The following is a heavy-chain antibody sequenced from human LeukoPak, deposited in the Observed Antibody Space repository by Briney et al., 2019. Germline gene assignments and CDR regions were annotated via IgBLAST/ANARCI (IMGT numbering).Heavy chain of an antibody. V-gene: IGHV3-48*02. CDR2: ISSSSTTI. CDR1: GFTFSSYS. J-gene: IGHJ4*02. CDR3: ARRRDGYNSLVY. Sequence: PGGSLRLSCAVSGFTFSSYSMNWVRQAPGKGLEWVSYISSSSTTIYYADSVKGRFTISRDNAKNSLYLQMNSLRDEDTAVYYCARRRDGYNSLVYWGQGTLVTVSS. D-gene: IGHD5-24*01.